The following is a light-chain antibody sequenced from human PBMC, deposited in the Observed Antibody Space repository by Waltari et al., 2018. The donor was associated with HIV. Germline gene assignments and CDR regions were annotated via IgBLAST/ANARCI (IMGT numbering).Light chain of an antibody. J-gene: IGLJ1*01. CDR2: RNN. CDR3: AAGEDSLSGYV. V-gene: IGLV1-47*01. CDR1: SSNIGSNY. Sequence: QSVLTQPPSASGTPGQRVTISCSGSSSNIGSNYGYWYQQLPGPAPKLLIYRNNPRPAGFAGRLAGSKSGTAASLASRGLRSEDEADYYCAAGEDSLSGYVFGTGTKVTVL.